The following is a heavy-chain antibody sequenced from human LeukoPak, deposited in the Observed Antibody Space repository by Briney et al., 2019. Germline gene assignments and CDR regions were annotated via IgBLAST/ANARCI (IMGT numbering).Heavy chain of an antibody. CDR2: IYTGGGT. D-gene: IGHD3-22*01. CDR3: ARGSPNYDSRGYALDY. V-gene: IGHV3-53*01. CDR1: GFTVSSNY. Sequence: GGSLRLSCAASGFTVSSNYMSWVRQAPGKGLEWVSVIYTGGGTYYADSVKGRFTISRDNSKNTLYLQMNTLRADDTAVYYCARGSPNYDSRGYALDYWGQGTLVTVSS. J-gene: IGHJ4*02.